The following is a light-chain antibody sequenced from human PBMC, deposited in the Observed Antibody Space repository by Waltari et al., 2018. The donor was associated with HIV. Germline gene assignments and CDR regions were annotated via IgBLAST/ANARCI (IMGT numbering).Light chain of an antibody. J-gene: IGLJ2*01. V-gene: IGLV4-69*01. Sequence: QLVLTQSPSASASLVASVKLTCTLRSGHSNYAIAWHTQQPKKGPRYLMKVNLDGSPCRGAGIPVHFSCSTSGAVRYLSISSRQSEDESDYYCQTWGTGIRVFGGGTNLTVL. CDR1: SGHSNYA. CDR2: VNLDGSP. CDR3: QTWGTGIRV.